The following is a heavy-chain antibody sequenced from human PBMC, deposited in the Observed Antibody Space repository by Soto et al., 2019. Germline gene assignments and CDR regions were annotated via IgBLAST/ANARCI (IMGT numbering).Heavy chain of an antibody. CDR1: GGSIGSYY. CDR3: AREWDYYDSSGYYSHTRIQALDI. D-gene: IGHD3-22*01. Sequence: SETLSLTCTVTGGSIGSYYWSWSWQPPGKGLEWIGYIYYSGSTNYNPSLKSRVTISVDTSKNQFSLKLSSVTAADTAVYYCAREWDYYDSSGYYSHTRIQALDIWGQGTMVTVS. V-gene: IGHV4-59*01. J-gene: IGHJ3*02. CDR2: IYYSGST.